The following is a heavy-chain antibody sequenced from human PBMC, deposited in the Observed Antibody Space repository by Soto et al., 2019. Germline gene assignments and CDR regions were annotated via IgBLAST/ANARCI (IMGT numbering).Heavy chain of an antibody. D-gene: IGHD3-16*02. V-gene: IGHV1-18*01. CDR1: GYIFTSYG. CDR2: ISAYNGNT. J-gene: IGHJ6*02. Sequence: ASVKVSCKASGYIFTSYGISWVRQAPGQGLEWMGWISAYNGNTNYAQNFQGRVTMTTDTSTSTAYMELRSLRSDDTAVYYCARPYYDYVWGSYRRNYYYYYGMDVWGQGTTVTVSS. CDR3: ARPYYDYVWGSYRRNYYYYYGMDV.